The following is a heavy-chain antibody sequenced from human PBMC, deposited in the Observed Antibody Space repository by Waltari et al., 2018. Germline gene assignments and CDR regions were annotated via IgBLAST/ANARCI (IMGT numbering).Heavy chain of an antibody. V-gene: IGHV3-21*05. CDR1: GFXFXXXX. CDR2: XSSSSSXR. Sequence: EVQLVEXXXGLVKXXXSXXXXCAAXGFXFXXXXMNWVRQAPGKGLEWXSXXSSSSSXRYYADSVKXXXTISXXXXKNSLXXQMXSLRXXXTAXYYXXXGPXDYWGQGT. J-gene: IGHJ4*02. CDR3: XXGPXDY.